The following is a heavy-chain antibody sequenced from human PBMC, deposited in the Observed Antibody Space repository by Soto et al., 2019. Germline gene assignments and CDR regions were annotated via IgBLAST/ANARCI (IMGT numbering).Heavy chain of an antibody. Sequence: PSETLSLTCAVYGGSFSGYYWSWIRQPPGKGLERIGEINYSGNTNYNPSLKSRVTISVDTSKNQFSLKLSSVTAADTATYYGVRLVGNPYYCHYWGQGALVTVSS. CDR3: VRLVGNPYYCHY. CDR1: GGSFSGYY. CDR2: INYSGNT. J-gene: IGHJ4*02. D-gene: IGHD3-22*01. V-gene: IGHV4-34*01.